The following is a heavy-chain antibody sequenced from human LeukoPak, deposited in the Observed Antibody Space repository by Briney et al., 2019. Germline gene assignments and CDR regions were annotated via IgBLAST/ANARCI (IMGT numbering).Heavy chain of an antibody. V-gene: IGHV3-53*01. D-gene: IGHD3-10*01. CDR3: ASGSGSYRTPYYYMDV. Sequence: PGGSLRLSCVASGFTVSSNYMSWVRQAPGKGLEWVSVIYSGGSTYYADSVKGRFTISRDNSKNTLYLQMNSLRAEDTAVYYCASGSGSYRTPYYYMDVWGTETTVTVSS. CDR1: GFTVSSNY. CDR2: IYSGGST. J-gene: IGHJ6*03.